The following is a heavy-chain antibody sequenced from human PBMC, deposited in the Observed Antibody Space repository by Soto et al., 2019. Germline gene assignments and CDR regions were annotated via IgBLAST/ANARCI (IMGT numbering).Heavy chain of an antibody. CDR1: GFSFRDFS. V-gene: IGHV3-23*01. J-gene: IGHJ4*02. CDR2: IDLSGTTT. CDR3: AKDRVPDGIYSSDY. D-gene: IGHD2-15*01. Sequence: PGGSLRLSCAASGFSFRDFSMNWFRQAPGKGLEWVSFIDLSGTTTYYRDSVKGRFTMSKDKSRKTVYLQMNSLRVEDTAIYYCAKDRVPDGIYSSDYRGQGVLVTVPS.